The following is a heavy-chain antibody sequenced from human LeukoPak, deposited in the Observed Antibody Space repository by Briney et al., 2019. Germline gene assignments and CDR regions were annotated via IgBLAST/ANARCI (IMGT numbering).Heavy chain of an antibody. CDR1: GFTFSSYA. V-gene: IGHV3-23*01. CDR3: AKPQYYYDSRRYSAGDH. J-gene: IGHJ4*02. Sequence: SGGSLRLSCAASGFTFSSYAMSWVCQAPGKGLEWLSDISGNGAGPHYADSVKGRFTISRDNSKNTLYLQMNSLRAEDTAVYYCAKPQYYYDSRRYSAGDHWGQGTLVTVSS. D-gene: IGHD3-22*01. CDR2: ISGNGAGP.